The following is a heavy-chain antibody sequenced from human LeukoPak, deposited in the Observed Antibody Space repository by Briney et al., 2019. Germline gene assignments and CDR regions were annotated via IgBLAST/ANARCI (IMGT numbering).Heavy chain of an antibody. CDR3: ARIAVTIGYYFDY. J-gene: IGHJ4*02. D-gene: IGHD4-17*01. Sequence: PGGSLRLSXAASGFTFSSYWMSWVRQAPGKGLEWVANIKQDGSEKYYVDSVKGRFTISRDNAKKSLYLQMNSLRAEDTAVYYCARIAVTIGYYFDYWGQGTLVTVSS. CDR2: IKQDGSEK. CDR1: GFTFSSYW. V-gene: IGHV3-7*01.